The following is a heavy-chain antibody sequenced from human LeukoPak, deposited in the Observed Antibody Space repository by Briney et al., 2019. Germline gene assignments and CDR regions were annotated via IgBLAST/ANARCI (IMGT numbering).Heavy chain of an antibody. Sequence: PSETLSLTCAVYTGSFYYYYWGWIRQPPGQGLEWIGEINHSGSTNYNPSLKSRVTISVDTSKNQFSLKLSSVTAADTAVYFCARANYVLLSGYYTGALCYYIDVWGKGTTVTVSS. J-gene: IGHJ6*03. V-gene: IGHV4-34*01. D-gene: IGHD3-3*01. CDR3: ARANYVLLSGYYTGALCYYIDV. CDR1: TGSFYYYY. CDR2: INHSGST.